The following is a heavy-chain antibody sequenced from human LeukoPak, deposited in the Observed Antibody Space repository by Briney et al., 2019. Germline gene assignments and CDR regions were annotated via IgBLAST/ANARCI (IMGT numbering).Heavy chain of an antibody. V-gene: IGHV4-39*07. J-gene: IGHJ4*02. CDR1: GGSISSSSYY. CDR3: ARLKEMATTYFDY. D-gene: IGHD5-24*01. Sequence: SETLSLTCTVSGGSISSSSYYWGWIRQPPGKGLERIGSIYYSGSTYYNPSLKSRVTISVDTSKDQFSLKLSSVTAADTAVYYCARLKEMATTYFDYWGQGTLVTVSS. CDR2: IYYSGST.